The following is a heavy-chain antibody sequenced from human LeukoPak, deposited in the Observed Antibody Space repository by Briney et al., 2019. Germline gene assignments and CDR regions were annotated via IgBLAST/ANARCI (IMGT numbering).Heavy chain of an antibody. D-gene: IGHD6-19*01. CDR3: TRHGTSIAVAGTNDY. J-gene: IGHJ4*02. Sequence: PGGSLRLSCAASGFTFSSSAMHWVRQASGKGLEWVGRIRSKANSYATAYAASVKGRFTISRDDSKNTAYLQMNSLKTEDTAVYYCTRHGTSIAVAGTNDYWGQGTLVTVSS. V-gene: IGHV3-73*01. CDR2: IRSKANSYAT. CDR1: GFTFSSSA.